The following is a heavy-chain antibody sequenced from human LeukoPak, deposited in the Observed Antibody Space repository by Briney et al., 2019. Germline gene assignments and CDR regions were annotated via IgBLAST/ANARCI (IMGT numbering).Heavy chain of an antibody. CDR2: IVVGSGNT. CDR3: AADPYDYGDYVLGY. Sequence: ASVKVSCKASGFTFTSSAVQWVRQARGQRLEWIGWIVVGSGNTNYAQKFHERVTITRDMSTSTDYMELSSLRSEDTAVYYCAADPYDYGDYVLGYWGQGTLVTVSS. V-gene: IGHV1-58*01. J-gene: IGHJ4*02. CDR1: GFTFTSSA. D-gene: IGHD4-17*01.